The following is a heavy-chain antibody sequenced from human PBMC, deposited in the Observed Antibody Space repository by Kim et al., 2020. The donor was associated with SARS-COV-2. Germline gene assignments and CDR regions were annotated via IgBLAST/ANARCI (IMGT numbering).Heavy chain of an antibody. CDR3: ARERRDYGIDY. D-gene: IGHD4-17*01. Sequence: TNYNPSRKSRVTISVDTAKNQFSLKLSSVTAADTAVYYCARERRDYGIDYWGQGTLVTVSS. V-gene: IGHV4-59*01. J-gene: IGHJ4*02. CDR2: T.